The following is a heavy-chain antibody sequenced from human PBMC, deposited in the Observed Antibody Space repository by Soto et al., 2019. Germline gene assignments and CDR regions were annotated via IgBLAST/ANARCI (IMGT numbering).Heavy chain of an antibody. Sequence: QVQLQESGPGLVKPSQTLSLTCTVSGGSISSGGYYWSWIRQHPGKGLEWIGYIYYSGSTYYNPSLKSRVTISVDTSKNQFSLKLSSVTAADTAVYYCARERVDRQQLLYYMDVLGKGTTVTVSS. J-gene: IGHJ6*03. D-gene: IGHD6-13*01. V-gene: IGHV4-31*03. CDR1: GGSISSGGYY. CDR2: IYYSGST. CDR3: ARERVDRQQLLYYMDV.